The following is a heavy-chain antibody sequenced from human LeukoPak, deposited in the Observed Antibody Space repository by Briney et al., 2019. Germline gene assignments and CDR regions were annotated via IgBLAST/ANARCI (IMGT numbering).Heavy chain of an antibody. CDR2: ISYDGSNK. CDR1: GFTFSSYD. V-gene: IGHV3-30*03. CDR3: ARDLLLWFGELSGDSDY. J-gene: IGHJ4*02. Sequence: PGGSLRLSCAASGFTFSSYDMHWVRQAPGKGLEWVTVISYDGSNKYYADSVKGRFTISRDNSKNTLHLQMNSLRAEDTAVYYCARDLLLWFGELSGDSDYWGQGTLVTVSS. D-gene: IGHD3-10*01.